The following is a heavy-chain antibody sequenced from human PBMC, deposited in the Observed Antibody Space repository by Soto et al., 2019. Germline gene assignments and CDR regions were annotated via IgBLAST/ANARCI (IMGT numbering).Heavy chain of an antibody. CDR3: PGEVASGY. CDR2: ISSDGSVK. Sequence: QVQMAESGGGVGQPGRSLRLSCAASGFTFSRYGMHWVRQAPGKGLEWVAVISSDGSVKFYADSVKGRFTISGDNSKSTLYLQMDSVRVEDTAAYYCPGEVASGYWGQGTLVTVSS. V-gene: IGHV3-30*03. D-gene: IGHD2-21*01. J-gene: IGHJ4*02. CDR1: GFTFSRYG.